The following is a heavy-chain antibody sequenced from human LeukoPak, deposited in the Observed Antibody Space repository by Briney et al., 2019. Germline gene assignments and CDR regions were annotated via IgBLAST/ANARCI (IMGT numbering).Heavy chain of an antibody. Sequence: GGSLRVSCVASGFTFGSYAMSWVRQAPGNGLEWVSAISGSGGSTYYADSVKGRFTISRDNSKNTLYLQMNSLRAEDTAVYYCAKGEGGYMNFDYWGQGTLVTVSS. J-gene: IGHJ4*02. CDR3: AKGEGGYMNFDY. CDR2: ISGSGGST. CDR1: GFTFGSYA. D-gene: IGHD5-12*01. V-gene: IGHV3-23*01.